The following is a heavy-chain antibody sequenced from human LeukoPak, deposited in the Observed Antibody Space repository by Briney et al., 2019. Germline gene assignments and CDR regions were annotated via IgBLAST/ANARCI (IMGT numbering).Heavy chain of an antibody. CDR1: GFIFRDYY. CDR2: ISSSGSTI. CDR3: ARDRRVGDGYNSADY. J-gene: IGHJ4*02. Sequence: GGSLRLSRAASGFIFRDYYMSWIRQAPGKGLEWVSYISSSGSTIYYGDSVKGRFTISRDNAKNSLYLQMNSLRAEDTAVYYCARDRRVGDGYNSADYWGQGTLVTVSS. V-gene: IGHV3-11*04. D-gene: IGHD5-24*01.